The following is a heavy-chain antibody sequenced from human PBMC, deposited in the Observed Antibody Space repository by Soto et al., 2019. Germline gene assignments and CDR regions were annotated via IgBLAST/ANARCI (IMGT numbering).Heavy chain of an antibody. CDR2: IYHSGST. D-gene: IGHD4-17*01. J-gene: IGHJ4*02. V-gene: IGHV4-30-2*01. CDR1: GGSISSGGYS. Sequence: KPSETLSLTCAVSGGSISSGGYSWSWIRQPPGKGLEWIGYIYHSGSTYYNPSLKSRVTISVDRSKNQFSLKLSSVTAADTAVYYCARGQARDYGDYAYWGQGTLVTVSS. CDR3: ARGQARDYGDYAY.